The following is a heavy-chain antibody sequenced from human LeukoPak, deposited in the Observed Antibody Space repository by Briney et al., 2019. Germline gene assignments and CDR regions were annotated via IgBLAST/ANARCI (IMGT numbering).Heavy chain of an antibody. CDR3: ARAVGSGSFQTYYYYMDV. D-gene: IGHD3-10*01. CDR2: TYTSGST. Sequence: SETLSLTCTVSGGSISSYYWSWIRQPAGKGLEWIGRTYTSGSTNYNPSLKSRVTMSVDTSKNQFSLKLSSVTAADTAVYYCARAVGSGSFQTYYYYMDVWGKGTTVTISS. CDR1: GGSISSYY. V-gene: IGHV4-4*07. J-gene: IGHJ6*03.